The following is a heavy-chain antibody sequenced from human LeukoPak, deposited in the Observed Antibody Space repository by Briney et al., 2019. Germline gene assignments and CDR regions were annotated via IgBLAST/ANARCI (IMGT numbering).Heavy chain of an antibody. D-gene: IGHD6-19*01. V-gene: IGHV3-66*01. Sequence: GGSLRLSCAASGFTVSSNYMSWVCQAPGKGLEWVSVIYSGGSTYYADSVKGRFTISRDNSKNTLYLQMNSLRAEDTAVYYCAREAVAGTLLGYWGQGTLVTVSS. CDR3: AREAVAGTLLGY. CDR1: GFTVSSNY. J-gene: IGHJ4*02. CDR2: IYSGGST.